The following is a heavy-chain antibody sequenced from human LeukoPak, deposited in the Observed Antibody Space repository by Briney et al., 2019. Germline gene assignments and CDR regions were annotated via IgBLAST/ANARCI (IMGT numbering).Heavy chain of an antibody. CDR2: ISSSSSTI. Sequence: AGGSLRLSCAASGFTFSSYSMNWVRQAPGKGLEWVSYISSSSSTIYYADSVKGRFTISRDNAKNSLYLQMNSLRAEDTAVYYCARDLNFYYYDSSGSRGSHDAFDIWGQGTMVTVSS. CDR3: ARDLNFYYYDSSGSRGSHDAFDI. CDR1: GFTFSSYS. V-gene: IGHV3-48*04. J-gene: IGHJ3*02. D-gene: IGHD3-22*01.